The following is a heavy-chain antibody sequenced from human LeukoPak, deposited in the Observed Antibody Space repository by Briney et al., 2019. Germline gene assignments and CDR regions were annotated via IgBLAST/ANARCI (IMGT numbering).Heavy chain of an antibody. Sequence: PSETLSLTCTVSGGSISSSSYYWGWIRQPPGKGLEWIGSIYYSGSTYYNPSLKSRVTISVDTSKNQFSLKLSSVTAADTAVYYCARHGPYCRGGSCYSNWFDPWGQGTLVTVSS. J-gene: IGHJ5*02. V-gene: IGHV4-39*01. D-gene: IGHD2-15*01. CDR1: GGSISSSSYY. CDR2: IYYSGST. CDR3: ARHGPYCRGGSCYSNWFDP.